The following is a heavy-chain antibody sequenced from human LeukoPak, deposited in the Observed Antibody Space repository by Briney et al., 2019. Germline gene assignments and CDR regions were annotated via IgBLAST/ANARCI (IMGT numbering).Heavy chain of an antibody. D-gene: IGHD2-2*01. V-gene: IGHV3-23*01. CDR2: ISGDGGIT. Sequence: GGSLRLSCAASEFTFNTYAVSWVRQAPGKGLEWVSAISGDGGITYYADSVRGRFTISRDNSKSTLYLQMNSLRAEDTAVYYCAKNAYYCSSTSCCVDYWGQGTLVTVSS. CDR3: AKNAYYCSSTSCCVDY. J-gene: IGHJ4*02. CDR1: EFTFNTYA.